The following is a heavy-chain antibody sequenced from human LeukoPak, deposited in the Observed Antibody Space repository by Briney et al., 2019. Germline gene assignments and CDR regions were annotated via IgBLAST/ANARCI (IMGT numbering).Heavy chain of an antibody. V-gene: IGHV1-18*01. CDR2: ISAYNGNT. Sequence: GASVKVSCKASVYTFTSYGISWVRQAPGQGLEWMGWISAYNGNTNYAQKLQGRVTMTTDTSTSTAYMELRSLRSDDTAVYYCARDGTTDVLLWFGEPYYWGQGTLVTVSS. D-gene: IGHD3-10*01. CDR3: ARDGTTDVLLWFGEPYY. J-gene: IGHJ4*02. CDR1: VYTFTSYG.